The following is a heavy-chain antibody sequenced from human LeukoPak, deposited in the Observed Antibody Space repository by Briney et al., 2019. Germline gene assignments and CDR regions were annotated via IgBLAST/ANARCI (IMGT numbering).Heavy chain of an antibody. CDR2: ISGSGGST. Sequence: GGSLRLSCAASGFTFSSYAMSWVRQAPGKGLEWVSAISGSGGSTYYADSVKGRFTISRDNSKNTLYLQMNSLRAEDTAVYYCAKDYYYDSSGHTADWFDPWGQGTLVTVSS. J-gene: IGHJ5*02. V-gene: IGHV3-23*01. CDR1: GFTFSSYA. D-gene: IGHD3-22*01. CDR3: AKDYYYDSSGHTADWFDP.